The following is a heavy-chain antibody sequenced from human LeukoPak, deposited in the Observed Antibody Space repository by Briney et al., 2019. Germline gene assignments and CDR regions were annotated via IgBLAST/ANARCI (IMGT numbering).Heavy chain of an antibody. J-gene: IGHJ4*02. V-gene: IGHV4-39*01. CDR1: SGSITAIDNHY. CDR3: AGQRAWFGEWAFDY. Sequence: PSETLSLTCSMSSGSITAIDNHYWGWIRQPPGKGLEWIGSINRGGHTYYNPPLESRFTISVDTSKNQFSLMVTSVTAADTAVYYCAGQRAWFGEWAFDYWGPGTLATVSS. CDR2: INRGGHT. D-gene: IGHD3-10*01.